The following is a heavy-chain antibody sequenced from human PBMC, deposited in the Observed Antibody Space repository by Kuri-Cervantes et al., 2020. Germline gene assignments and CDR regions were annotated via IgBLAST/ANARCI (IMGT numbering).Heavy chain of an antibody. D-gene: IGHD4-17*01. CDR2: ISWNSGII. CDR3: AKDIRYGDHGGFDY. Sequence: GGSLRLSCAASGFTFDDYAMHWVRQVPGKGLEWVSGISWNSGIIGYADSVKGRFTISRDNAKNFLYLQISSLRAEDTALYYCAKDIRYGDHGGFDYWGQGTLVTVSS. CDR1: GFTFDDYA. V-gene: IGHV3-9*01. J-gene: IGHJ4*02.